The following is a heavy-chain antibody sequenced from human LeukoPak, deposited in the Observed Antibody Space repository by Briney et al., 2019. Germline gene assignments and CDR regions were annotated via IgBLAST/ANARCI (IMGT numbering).Heavy chain of an antibody. CDR3: AKDTGYYGSGSPYYFDY. V-gene: IGHV3-23*01. CDR2: ISGSGGST. CDR1: GFTFSSYA. D-gene: IGHD3-10*01. J-gene: IGHJ4*02. Sequence: GGSLRLSCAASGFTFSSYAMSWVRQAPGKGLEWVSAISGSGGSTYYADSVKGRFTISSDNSKNTLYLQMNSLRAEDTAVYYCAKDTGYYGSGSPYYFDYWGQGTLVTVSS.